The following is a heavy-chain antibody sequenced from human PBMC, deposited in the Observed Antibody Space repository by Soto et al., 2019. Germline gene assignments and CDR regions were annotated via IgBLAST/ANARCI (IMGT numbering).Heavy chain of an antibody. V-gene: IGHV2-5*01. J-gene: IGHJ4*02. D-gene: IGHD3-16*01. CDR2: IYWNDYK. Sequence: CGPTRVNPTPTLTLTCTVSGFSVIARGVGVGWMNQHQGKELEWLVIIYWNDYKRYSPSLKSRLTITKDTSKNQVVLTMTSMDPVDTATYYCAHADWGAAPDCWGQGTTVTGSS. CDR1: GFSVIARGVG. CDR3: AHADWGAAPDC.